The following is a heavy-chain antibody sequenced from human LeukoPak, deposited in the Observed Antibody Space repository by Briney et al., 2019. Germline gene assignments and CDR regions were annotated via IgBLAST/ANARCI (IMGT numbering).Heavy chain of an antibody. D-gene: IGHD4-17*01. J-gene: IGHJ6*02. Sequence: PGGSLRLSCATPGLPFEINPLYWVRQVPGKGWGGVSGISWNSGGIGYADSVKGRFTISRDNAKKSLYLQMNSLRAEDTALYYCAKDGSATVTSSYGLDVWGQGTTVTVSS. CDR2: ISWNSGGI. CDR1: GLPFEINP. CDR3: AKDGSATVTSSYGLDV. V-gene: IGHV3-9*01.